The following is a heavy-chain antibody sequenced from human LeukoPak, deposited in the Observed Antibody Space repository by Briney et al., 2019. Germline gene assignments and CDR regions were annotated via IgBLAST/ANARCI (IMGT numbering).Heavy chain of an antibody. CDR2: ISGSGGST. J-gene: IGHJ4*02. CDR3: AKDRGVVVVAATSGY. D-gene: IGHD2-15*01. V-gene: IGHV3-23*01. CDR1: GFTFSSYA. Sequence: GGSLRLSCAASGFTFSSYAMSWVRQAPGKGLEWVSAISGSGGSTYYADSVTGRFTISRDNSKNTLYLQMNSLRAEDTAVYYCAKDRGVVVVAATSGYWGQGTLVTVSS.